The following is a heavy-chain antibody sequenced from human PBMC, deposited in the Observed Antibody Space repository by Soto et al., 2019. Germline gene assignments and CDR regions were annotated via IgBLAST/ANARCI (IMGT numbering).Heavy chain of an antibody. V-gene: IGHV5-51*01. CDR1: GYSFSSYW. J-gene: IGHJ6*02. Sequence: PGESQKISCKGSGYSFSSYWIGWVRQMPGKGLEWMGIIYSGDSDTRYSPSFQGQVTISADKSINTAYLQWSSLKASDTAMYYCARRTETDYYGMDVWGQGTTVTVSS. D-gene: IGHD4-17*01. CDR3: ARRTETDYYGMDV. CDR2: IYSGDSDT.